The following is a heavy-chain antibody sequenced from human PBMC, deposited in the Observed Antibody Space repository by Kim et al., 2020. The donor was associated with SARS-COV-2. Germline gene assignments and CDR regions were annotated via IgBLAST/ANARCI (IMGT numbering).Heavy chain of an antibody. Sequence: YSQKFQGRVDITRDTSASTAYMEMRSLKCEDAAVYYCASRPGMAVAGFDFWGQGTLVTVSS. J-gene: IGHJ4*02. CDR3: ASRPGMAVAGFDF. V-gene: IGHV1-3*01. D-gene: IGHD6-19*01.